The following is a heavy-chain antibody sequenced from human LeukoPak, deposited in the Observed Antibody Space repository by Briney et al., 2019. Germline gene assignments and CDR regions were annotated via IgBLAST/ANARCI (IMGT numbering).Heavy chain of an antibody. D-gene: IGHD6-13*01. CDR3: ARALPWYLPRAMGPTFDY. CDR1: GYTFTSYG. J-gene: IGHJ4*02. V-gene: IGHV1-18*01. CDR2: ISAYNGNT. Sequence: ASVKVSCKASGYTFTSYGISWVRQAPGQGLEWMGWISAYNGNTNYAQKLQGRVTMTTDTSTSTAYMELRSLRSDDTAVYYCARALPWYLPRAMGPTFDYWGQGTLVTVSS.